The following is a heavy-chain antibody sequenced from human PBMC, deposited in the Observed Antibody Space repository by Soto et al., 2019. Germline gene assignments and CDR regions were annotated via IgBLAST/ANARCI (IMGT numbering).Heavy chain of an antibody. V-gene: IGHV4-34*01. Sequence: SETLSLTCVAYGGSFRNYYWIWVRQPPGKGLEWIGEVNHSGEATYNPSLHSRLTISLDTCNNQFSLKMTSVTAADTAMYFCTRAARSPRSWFDPWGQGTKVTVSS. CDR3: TRAARSPRSWFDP. J-gene: IGHJ5*02. D-gene: IGHD6-25*01. CDR2: VNHSGEA. CDR1: GGSFRNYY.